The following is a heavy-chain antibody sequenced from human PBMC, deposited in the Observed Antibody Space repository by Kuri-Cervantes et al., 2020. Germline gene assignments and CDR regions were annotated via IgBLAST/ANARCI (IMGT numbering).Heavy chain of an antibody. D-gene: IGHD2-2*01. J-gene: IGHJ6*03. CDR3: ARADPDCSSASCYLPSGRHYYYYYMDV. CDR2: TYYRSKWYN. V-gene: IGHV6-1*01. CDR1: GDSVSSNSAA. Sequence: SQTLSLTCAISGDSVSSNSAAWNWIRQSPSRGLEWLGRTYYRSKWYNDYAVSVKSPITINPDTSKNQFSLQLNSVTPEDTAVYYCARADPDCSSASCYLPSGRHYYYYYMDVWGKGTTVTVSS.